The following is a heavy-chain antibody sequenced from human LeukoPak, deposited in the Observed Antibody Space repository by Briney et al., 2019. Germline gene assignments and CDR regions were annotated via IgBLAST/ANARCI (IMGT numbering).Heavy chain of an antibody. D-gene: IGHD5-24*01. CDR1: GGSFSGYY. Sequence: SETLSPTCAVYGGSFSGYYWTWIRQPPGKGQEWIGEIHYSGRINYNPSLKSRVTISADTSNNHFSLKMNSVTAADTAVYYCSRGTDAYKCGNSWGQGTLVTVSS. CDR2: IHYSGRI. CDR3: SRGTDAYKCGNS. V-gene: IGHV4-34*01. J-gene: IGHJ4*02.